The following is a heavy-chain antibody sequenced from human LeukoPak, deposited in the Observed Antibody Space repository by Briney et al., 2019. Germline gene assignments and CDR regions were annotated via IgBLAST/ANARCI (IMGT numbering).Heavy chain of an antibody. CDR1: GGSISSSSYY. Sequence: PSETLSLTCTVSGGSISSSSYYWGWIRQPPGKGLEWIGSIYYSGSTYYNPSLKSRFTISVDTAKNKFSLKLSSVTAADTAVYYCARHPNYYYDSSGYPKRYNWFDPWGQGTLVTVSS. CDR2: IYYSGST. J-gene: IGHJ5*02. D-gene: IGHD3-22*01. CDR3: ARHPNYYYDSSGYPKRYNWFDP. V-gene: IGHV4-39*01.